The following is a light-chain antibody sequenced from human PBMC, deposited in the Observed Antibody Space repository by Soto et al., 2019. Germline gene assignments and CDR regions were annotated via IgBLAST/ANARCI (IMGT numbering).Light chain of an antibody. CDR1: ISDVGGYNF. V-gene: IGLV2-8*01. Sequence: QSALTQPPSASGSPGQSVTISCAGTISDVGGYNFVSWYQQHPGKAPQLIIYEVDKRPSGVPDRFSGPKSGNTASLTVAGLQAEDEADYYCCSYAGRNYVFGPGTKLTVL. CDR2: EVD. CDR3: CSYAGRNYV. J-gene: IGLJ1*01.